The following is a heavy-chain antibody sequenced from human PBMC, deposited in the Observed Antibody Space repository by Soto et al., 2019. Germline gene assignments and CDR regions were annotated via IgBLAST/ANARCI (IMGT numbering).Heavy chain of an antibody. CDR1: GFTFSTYP. CDR3: VKYPVITASYCYCHMDF. CDR2: ISGSGICT. V-gene: IGHV3-23*01. J-gene: IGHJ6*03. D-gene: IGHD2-2*01. Sequence: PVGSLRLSCAASGFTFSTYPMSWVRQAPGKGLEWVSGISGSGICTYYTDSVKGRFTISRDNSKNTVFLQMNSLRDEDTAVYYCVKYPVITASYCYCHMDFWGQGTTVTVSS.